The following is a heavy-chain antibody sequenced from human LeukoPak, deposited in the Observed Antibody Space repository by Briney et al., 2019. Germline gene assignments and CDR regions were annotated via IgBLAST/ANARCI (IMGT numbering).Heavy chain of an antibody. CDR1: GGSISSSSYY. CDR2: IYYSGST. J-gene: IGHJ5*02. Sequence: SETLSLTCTVSGGSISSSSYYWGCIRQPPGKGLECIGSIYYSGSTYYNPSLKSRVTISVDTSKNQFSLKLSSVTAADTAVYYCARVRGSYPNWFDPWGQGTLVTVSS. D-gene: IGHD1-26*01. V-gene: IGHV4-39*07. CDR3: ARVRGSYPNWFDP.